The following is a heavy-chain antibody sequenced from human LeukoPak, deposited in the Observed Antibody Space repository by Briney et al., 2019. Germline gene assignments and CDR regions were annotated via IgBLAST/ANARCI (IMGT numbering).Heavy chain of an antibody. D-gene: IGHD5-24*01. CDR2: IHPNNGAT. J-gene: IGHJ4*02. CDR3: ARDGPAQMVDFDY. V-gene: IGHV1-2*02. CDR1: GYTFTGSGWY. Sequence: ASVNVSYKPSGYTFTGSGWYQYWLRQAPGQRRECVGWIHPNNGATLYAQKFQSRVAMTTDTSISTAYMELSKLPPDDTAMYYCARDGPAQMVDFDYWGQGTLVTVSS.